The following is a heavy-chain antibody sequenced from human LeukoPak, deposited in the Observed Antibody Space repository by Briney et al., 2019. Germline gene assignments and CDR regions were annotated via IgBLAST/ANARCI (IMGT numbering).Heavy chain of an antibody. CDR1: GFTFSSYG. CDR3: ARGIAPPTAYYYYGMDV. V-gene: IGHV3-30*03. Sequence: GRSLRLSCAASGFTFSSYGMHWVRQAPGKGLEWVAVISYDGSNKYYADSVKGRFTISRDNSKNTLYLQMNSLRAEDTAVYYCARGIAPPTAYYYYGMDVWGQGTTVTVSS. D-gene: IGHD6-13*01. CDR2: ISYDGSNK. J-gene: IGHJ6*02.